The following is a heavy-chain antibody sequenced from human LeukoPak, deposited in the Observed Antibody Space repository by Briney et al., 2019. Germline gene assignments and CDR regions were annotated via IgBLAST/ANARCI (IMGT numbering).Heavy chain of an antibody. J-gene: IGHJ5*02. CDR3: ARDGA. CDR2: IRYVGSNK. V-gene: IGHV3-30*02. Sequence: GGSLRLSCAASGFTFSSYGMHWVRQAPGKGLEWVAFIRYVGSNKYYADSVKGRFTISRDNSKNTLYLQMNSLRAEDTAVYYCARDGAWGQGTLVTVSS. CDR1: GFTFSSYG.